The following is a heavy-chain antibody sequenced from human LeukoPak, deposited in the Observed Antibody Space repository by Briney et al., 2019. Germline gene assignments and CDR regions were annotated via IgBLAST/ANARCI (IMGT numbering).Heavy chain of an antibody. CDR1: GFTFSDYY. J-gene: IGHJ3*02. Sequence: PGGSPRLSCAASGFTFSDYYMSWIRQAPGKGLEWVSYISSSSSYTNYADSVKGRFTISRDNAKNSLYLQMNSLRAEDTAVYYCARMRDVMAFDIWGQGTMVTVSS. CDR2: ISSSSSYT. V-gene: IGHV3-11*06. CDR3: ARMRDVMAFDI. D-gene: IGHD3-16*01.